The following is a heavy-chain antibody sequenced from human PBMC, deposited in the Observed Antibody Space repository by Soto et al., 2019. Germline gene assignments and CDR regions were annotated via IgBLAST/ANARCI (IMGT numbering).Heavy chain of an antibody. V-gene: IGHV4-34*01. CDR1: GGSITSYY. D-gene: IGHD3-16*01. CDR2: IHHSGST. Sequence: SETLSLTCAVYGGSITSYYWSWIRQPPGKGLEWIGEIHHSGSTNYSPSLKSRVLISLDTSKNHFFLSLTSVTAADTAVYHCARWARTSIGGKDFDYWGQGTLVTVSS. J-gene: IGHJ4*02. CDR3: ARWARTSIGGKDFDY.